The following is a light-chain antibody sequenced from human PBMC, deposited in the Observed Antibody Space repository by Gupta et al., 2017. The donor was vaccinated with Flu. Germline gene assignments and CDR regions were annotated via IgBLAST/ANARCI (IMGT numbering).Light chain of an antibody. J-gene: IGLJ1*01. CDR1: NIGSKS. V-gene: IGLV3-21*03. CDR3: QVWDSTNDHRV. CDR2: DDF. Sequence: SYVLTQPPSVSVAPGKTARVTCGGNNIGSKSVHWYQQRPGQAPVLVVFDDFDRPSGIPERFSGSNSGNTATLTISRVEAGDEDDYYCQVWDSTNDHRVFGAGTKVTVL.